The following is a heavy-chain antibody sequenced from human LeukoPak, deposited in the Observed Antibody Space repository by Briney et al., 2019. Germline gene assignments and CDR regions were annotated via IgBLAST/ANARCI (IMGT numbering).Heavy chain of an antibody. J-gene: IGHJ4*02. CDR2: ITSSTSYI. CDR1: GFIFSGYS. D-gene: IGHD1-7*01. Sequence: PGGSLRLSCAASGFIFSGYSMNWVRQAPGKGLEWVSSITSSTSYIYYADSVKGRFTISRDNGKNSLYLQMNSLRAEDTAVYYCARGGDWNYAVDYCGQGTLVIVSS. V-gene: IGHV3-21*01. CDR3: ARGGDWNYAVDY.